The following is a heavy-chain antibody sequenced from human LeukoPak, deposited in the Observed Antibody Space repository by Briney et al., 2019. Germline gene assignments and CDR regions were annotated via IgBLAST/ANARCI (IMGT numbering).Heavy chain of an antibody. Sequence: GGSLRLSCAASGFTFTSYGMHWVRQAPGKGLEWVAHIRFDESDKYYADSVKGRFTISRDNSKNTLYLQMNSLRAEDTAVYYCAKDGGFYCSGGSCYLSTFDYWGQGTLVTVSS. CDR1: GFTFTSYG. CDR2: IRFDESDK. V-gene: IGHV3-30*02. D-gene: IGHD2-15*01. CDR3: AKDGGFYCSGGSCYLSTFDY. J-gene: IGHJ4*02.